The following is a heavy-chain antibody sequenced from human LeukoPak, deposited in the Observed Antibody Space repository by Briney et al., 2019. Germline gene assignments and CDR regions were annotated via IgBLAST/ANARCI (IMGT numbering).Heavy chain of an antibody. CDR2: ISYDGSNK. D-gene: IGHD6-19*01. V-gene: IGHV3-30*03. J-gene: IGHJ4*02. CDR1: GFTFSSYS. CDR3: ASGAAIAVAGTFSDY. Sequence: GGSLRLSCAASGFTFSSYSMNWVRQAPGKGLEWVAVISYDGSNKYYADSVKGRFTISRDNSKNTLYLQMNSLRAEDTAVYYCASGAAIAVAGTFSDYWGQGTLVTVSS.